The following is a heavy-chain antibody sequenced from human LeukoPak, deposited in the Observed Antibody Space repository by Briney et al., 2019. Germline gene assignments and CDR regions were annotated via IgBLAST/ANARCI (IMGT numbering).Heavy chain of an antibody. J-gene: IGHJ6*03. Sequence: GGSLRLSCAASGFTVSSNYMSWVRQAPGKGLEWVSVIYSGGSTYYADSVKGRFTISRDNSKNTLYLQMNSLRAEDTAAYYCASPLYYYGSGSYYDYYYYYMDVWGKGTTVTVSS. D-gene: IGHD3-10*01. CDR3: ASPLYYYGSGSYYDYYYYYMDV. CDR2: IYSGGST. CDR1: GFTVSSNY. V-gene: IGHV3-53*01.